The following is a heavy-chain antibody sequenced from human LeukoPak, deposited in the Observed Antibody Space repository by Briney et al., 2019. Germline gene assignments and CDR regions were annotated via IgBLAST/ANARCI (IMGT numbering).Heavy chain of an antibody. CDR3: ATDNEEIDAFDI. Sequence: ASVKVSCKVSGYTLTELSMHWVRQAPGKGLEWMGGFDPEDGETIYAQKFQGRVTMTEDTSTGTAYMELSSLRSEDTAVYYCATDNEEIDAFDIWGQGTMVTVSS. CDR1: GYTLTELS. D-gene: IGHD1-1*01. J-gene: IGHJ3*02. V-gene: IGHV1-24*01. CDR2: FDPEDGET.